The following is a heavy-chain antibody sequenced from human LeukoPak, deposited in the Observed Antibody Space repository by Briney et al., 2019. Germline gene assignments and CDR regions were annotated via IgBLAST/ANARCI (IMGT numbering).Heavy chain of an antibody. J-gene: IGHJ6*03. D-gene: IGHD2-2*01. CDR2: IRYDGSNK. Sequence: GGSLRLSCAASGFTFSSYGMHWVRQAPGKGLEWVAFIRYDGSNKYYADSVKGRFTISRDNSKNTLYLQMNSLRAEDTAVYYCAKTGYCSSTNCYWSVPYYYYMDVWGKGTTVTVSS. V-gene: IGHV3-30*02. CDR3: AKTGYCSSTNCYWSVPYYYYMDV. CDR1: GFTFSSYG.